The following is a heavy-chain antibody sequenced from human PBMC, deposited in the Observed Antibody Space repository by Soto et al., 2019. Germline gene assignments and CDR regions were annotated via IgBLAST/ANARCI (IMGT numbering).Heavy chain of an antibody. CDR1: GYSFTSYW. CDR2: IDPSDSYT. J-gene: IGHJ6*02. Sequence: GESLKISCKGSGYSFTSYWISWVRQMPGKGLEWMGRIDPSDSYTNYSPSFQGHVTISADKSISTAYLQWSSLMASDTAMYYCARHGSIAAAGTYGMDVWGQGTTVTVSS. V-gene: IGHV5-10-1*01. D-gene: IGHD6-13*01. CDR3: ARHGSIAAAGTYGMDV.